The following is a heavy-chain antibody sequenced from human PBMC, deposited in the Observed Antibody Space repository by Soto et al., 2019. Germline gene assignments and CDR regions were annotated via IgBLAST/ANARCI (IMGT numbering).Heavy chain of an antibody. CDR1: GYTLTELS. V-gene: IGHV1-24*01. D-gene: IGHD6-19*01. CDR2: FDPEDGET. J-gene: IGHJ4*02. CDR3: ATSSGWVGYPDY. Sequence: ASVKVSCKVSGYTLTELSMHWVRQAPGKGLEWMGGFDPEDGETIYAQKFQGRVTMTEDTSTDTAYMGLSSLRSEDTAVYYCATSSGWVGYPDYWGQGTLVTVSS.